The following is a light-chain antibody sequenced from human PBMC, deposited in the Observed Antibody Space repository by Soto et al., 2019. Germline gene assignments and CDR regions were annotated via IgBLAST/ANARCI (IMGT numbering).Light chain of an antibody. CDR1: QSVYNNY. V-gene: IGKV3-20*01. J-gene: IGKJ2*01. Sequence: EIVLTQSPGTLSLSPGEGASLSCKASQSVYNNYLAWYQHKPGRSPRLLIYGASTRAAGIPDRFSGSGSGTDFTLTITRLDPDDFAIYYCQQYGSSVYTFGQGTKVEI. CDR3: QQYGSSVYT. CDR2: GAS.